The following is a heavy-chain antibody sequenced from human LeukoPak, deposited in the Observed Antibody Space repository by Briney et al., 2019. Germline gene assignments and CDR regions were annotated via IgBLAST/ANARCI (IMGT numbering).Heavy chain of an antibody. V-gene: IGHV4-59*01. J-gene: IGHJ4*02. CDR2: VSDGGRT. D-gene: IGHD1-14*01. CDR1: GGPITSYY. CDR3: ARASTTFDD. Sequence: PSETLSLTCSVSGGPITSYYWSWIRQPPGKGLEWIGHVSDGGRTNYSPSLRSRVSISVDTSKNQFSLKLNSVTAADTAVYFCARASTTFDDWGQGTLVTVSS.